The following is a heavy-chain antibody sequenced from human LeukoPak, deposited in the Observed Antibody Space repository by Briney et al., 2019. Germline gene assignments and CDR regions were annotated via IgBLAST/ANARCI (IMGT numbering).Heavy chain of an antibody. CDR1: GGSISSYY. CDR3: AREPDYYDSSGQLFDL. CDR2: IYYSGST. Sequence: SETLSLTCTVSGGSISSYYWSWIRQPPGKGLEWIGYIYYSGSTNYNPSLKSRVTISVDTSKNQFSLKLSSVTAADTAVYYCAREPDYYDSSGQLFDLWGRGTLVTVSS. J-gene: IGHJ2*01. V-gene: IGHV4-59*12. D-gene: IGHD3-22*01.